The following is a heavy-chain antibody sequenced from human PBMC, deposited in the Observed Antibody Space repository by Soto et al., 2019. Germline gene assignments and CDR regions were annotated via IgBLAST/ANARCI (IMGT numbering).Heavy chain of an antibody. CDR3: AASXVAPYSVDSCGYYYEDY. CDR1: GFTCTSSG. CDR2: IVVGSGNT. J-gene: IGHJ4*02. Sequence: SVRFSCKASGFTCTSSGVQWVRKARGQRLEWIGWIVVGSGNTNYAQKFQERVTITRDMSTSTAYMELSSLRFEDTAVYYCAASXVAPYSVDSCGYYYEDYWGQGTLVTVSS. D-gene: IGHD3-22*01. V-gene: IGHV1-58*01.